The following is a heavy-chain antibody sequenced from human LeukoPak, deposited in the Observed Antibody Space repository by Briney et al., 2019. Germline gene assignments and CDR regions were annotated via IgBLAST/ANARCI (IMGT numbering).Heavy chain of an antibody. D-gene: IGHD6-13*01. Sequence: GGSLRLSCAASGLTFSSYGMHWVRQAPGKGLEWVAVIWYDGSNKYYADSVKGRFTISRDNSKNTLYLQMNSLRAEDTAVYYCARDYVAAAAYYYYGMDVWGQGTTVTVSS. CDR3: ARDYVAAAAYYYYGMDV. J-gene: IGHJ6*02. CDR2: IWYDGSNK. CDR1: GLTFSSYG. V-gene: IGHV3-33*01.